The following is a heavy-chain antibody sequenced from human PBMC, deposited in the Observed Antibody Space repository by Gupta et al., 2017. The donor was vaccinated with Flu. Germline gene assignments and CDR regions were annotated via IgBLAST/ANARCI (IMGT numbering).Heavy chain of an antibody. J-gene: IGHJ5*02. CDR3: SSHSSSNWFVN. CDR2: INIRNSNT. CDR1: GFSFSSHA. Sequence: EVQLVESGGGWVPPGGSLRLSCVGSGFSFSSHALNWVRQAPGKGLEWLSYINIRNSNTYYADSVRGRFTISRDDGKNSLYLQMNRLTDEDTAVYYCSSHSSSNWFVNWGRGTLVTVSS. V-gene: IGHV3-48*02.